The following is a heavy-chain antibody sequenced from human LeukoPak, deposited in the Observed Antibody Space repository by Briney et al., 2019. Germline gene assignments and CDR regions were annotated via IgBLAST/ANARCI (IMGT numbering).Heavy chain of an antibody. CDR3: ARDMVGLAADGNWFDP. CDR2: IATYNGKT. D-gene: IGHD6-13*01. Sequence: SVKVSCKASGYTFSSYGNSWVRQAPGQGLEWMGWIATYNGKTKYAEKVQGRVTMTTDTSTTTAYMELRTLRSDDTAVYYCARDMVGLAADGNWFDPWGQGTLVTVSS. J-gene: IGHJ5*02. CDR1: GYTFSSYG. V-gene: IGHV1-18*01.